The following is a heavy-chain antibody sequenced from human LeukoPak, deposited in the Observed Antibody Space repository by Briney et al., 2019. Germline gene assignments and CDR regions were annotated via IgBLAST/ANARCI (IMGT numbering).Heavy chain of an antibody. J-gene: IGHJ3*02. Sequence: GESLKISCKGSGFYFNTYWIGWVRQMPGKGLEWMGVIYPGDSHTRYSASFQGQVIISADTSFSTAYLQWSSLKASDTAMYYCARLAAAAYLDTFDIWGQGTRVTVSS. CDR1: GFYFNTYW. CDR2: IYPGDSHT. CDR3: ARLAAAAYLDTFDI. D-gene: IGHD6-13*01. V-gene: IGHV5-51*01.